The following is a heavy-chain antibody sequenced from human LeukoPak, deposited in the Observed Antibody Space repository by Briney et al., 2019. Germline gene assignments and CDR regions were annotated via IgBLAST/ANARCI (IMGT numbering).Heavy chain of an antibody. J-gene: IGHJ2*01. CDR3: ARVVYYYDVSGYSFDL. V-gene: IGHV4-38-2*01. Sequence: SETLSLTCAVSGYSISSGYYWGWIRQPPGKGLEWVGSISHSGSTYYNPSLKSRISISADTSKSQFSLKLSSVTAADTAVYYCARVVYYYDVSGYSFDLWGRGTLVTVSS. CDR1: GYSISSGYY. D-gene: IGHD3-22*01. CDR2: ISHSGST.